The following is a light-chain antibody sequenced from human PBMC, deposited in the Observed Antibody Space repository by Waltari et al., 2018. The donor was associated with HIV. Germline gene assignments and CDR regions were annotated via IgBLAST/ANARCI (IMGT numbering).Light chain of an antibody. J-gene: IGLJ1*01. CDR3: QSYDRSLSGSFV. CDR1: SSNIGAGYD. V-gene: IGLV1-40*01. Sequence: QSVLTQPPSVSGAPGPRVTISCTGNSSNIGAGYDVPWSQHLPGTAPKLLIYGDRNRPSGVPDRFSASRSDTSASLAITGLQAEDEADYYCQSYDRSLSGSFVFGTGTKVTVL. CDR2: GDR.